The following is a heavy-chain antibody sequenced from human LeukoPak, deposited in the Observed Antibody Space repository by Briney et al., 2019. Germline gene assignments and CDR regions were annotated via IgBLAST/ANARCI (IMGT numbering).Heavy chain of an antibody. CDR1: GGSISSSDYY. V-gene: IGHV4-39*01. D-gene: IGHD2-15*01. CDR2: IYYGGST. Sequence: SETLSLTCTVSGGSISSSDYYWGWIRQPPGKGLEWIGSIYYGGSTYYNPSLKSRVTISVDTSMSQFSLKLSFVTTADTAVYYCARAPGYCSGGSCTRGYNWFDPWGQGTLVTVPS. CDR3: ARAPGYCSGGSCTRGYNWFDP. J-gene: IGHJ5*02.